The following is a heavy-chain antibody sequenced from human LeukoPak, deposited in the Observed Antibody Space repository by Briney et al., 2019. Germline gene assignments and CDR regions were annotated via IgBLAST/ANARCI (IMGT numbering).Heavy chain of an antibody. CDR3: TKWVSNYYDSSGYYYVELCYYDY. CDR2: ISGSGGST. Sequence: GGSLRLSCAASGFTFSSFAMCWVRQAPGKGLEWVSAISGSGGSTYYADSVKGRFTISRDNSKNTLYLQMNSLRAEKTAVYYCTKWVSNYYDSSGYYYVELCYYDYWGQGTLVTVSS. V-gene: IGHV3-23*01. J-gene: IGHJ4*02. D-gene: IGHD3-22*01. CDR1: GFTFSSFA.